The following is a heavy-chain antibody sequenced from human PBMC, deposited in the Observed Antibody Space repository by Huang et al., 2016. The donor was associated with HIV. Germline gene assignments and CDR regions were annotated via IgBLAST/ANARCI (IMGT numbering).Heavy chain of an antibody. Sequence: QVQLVQSRAEVKKPGASVKVSCKVSAYTLTELSIHWVRQPPGKGLEWMGGFDPEIGETSYAQKFQGRVTMTEDTSTETAFMELSGLRPEDTAVYYCATGFDVFFDFWGQGTLVTVSS. CDR1: AYTLTELS. V-gene: IGHV1-24*01. CDR2: FDPEIGET. D-gene: IGHD3-9*01. CDR3: ATGFDVFFDF. J-gene: IGHJ4*02.